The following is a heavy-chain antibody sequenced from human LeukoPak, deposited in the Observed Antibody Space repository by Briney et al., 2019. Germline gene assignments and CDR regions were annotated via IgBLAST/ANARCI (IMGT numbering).Heavy chain of an antibody. CDR3: ARSPYPNWYFDL. V-gene: IGHV1-2*02. J-gene: IGHJ2*01. Sequence: ASVKVSCKASGYTFTGYYMHWVRQAPGQGLEWMGWVNPNCGGTNYAQKFQGRVTMTRDTSISTAYMELRRLRSDDTAVYYCARSPYPNWYFDLWGRGTLVTVSS. CDR2: VNPNCGGT. CDR1: GYTFTGYY.